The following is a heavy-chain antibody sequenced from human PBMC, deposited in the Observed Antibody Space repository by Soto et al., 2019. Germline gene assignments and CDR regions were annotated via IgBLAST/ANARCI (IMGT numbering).Heavy chain of an antibody. Sequence: QVQLQQWGAGLLKPSETLSLTCAVYGGSFSGYYWSWIRQPPGKGLEWIGEINHSGSTNYNPSLQTRVTISVDTSKNQFSLKLSSLTAADMAVYYCASIRWFDPWGQGTLGTVSS. CDR2: INHSGST. J-gene: IGHJ5*01. D-gene: IGHD2-21*01. CDR1: GGSFSGYY. CDR3: ASIRWFDP. V-gene: IGHV4-34*01.